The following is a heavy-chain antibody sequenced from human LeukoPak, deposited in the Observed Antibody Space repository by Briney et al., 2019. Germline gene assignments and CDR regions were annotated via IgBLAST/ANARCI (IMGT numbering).Heavy chain of an antibody. CDR2: IIPIFGTA. D-gene: IGHD4-23*01. V-gene: IGHV1-69*13. J-gene: IGHJ4*02. Sequence: ASVTVSCKASGGTFSSYAISWVRQAPGQGLEWMGGIIPIFGTANYAQKFQGRVTITADESTSTAYMELSSLRSEDTAVYYCARVFGGTGGDYWGQGTLVTVSS. CDR3: ARVFGGTGGDY. CDR1: GGTFSSYA.